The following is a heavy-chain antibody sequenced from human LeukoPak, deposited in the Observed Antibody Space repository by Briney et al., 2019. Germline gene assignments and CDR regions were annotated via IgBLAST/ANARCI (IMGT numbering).Heavy chain of an antibody. CDR3: ASGELLWFGEFNYYYMDV. CDR1: GGTFSSYA. J-gene: IGHJ6*03. CDR2: IIPIFGTA. D-gene: IGHD3-10*01. V-gene: IGHV1-69*05. Sequence: SVRVSCKASGGTFSSYAISWVRQAPGQGLEWMGGIIPIFGTANYAQKFQGRVTITTDESTSTAYMELSSLRSEDTAVYYCASGELLWFGEFNYYYMDVWGKGTTVTVSS.